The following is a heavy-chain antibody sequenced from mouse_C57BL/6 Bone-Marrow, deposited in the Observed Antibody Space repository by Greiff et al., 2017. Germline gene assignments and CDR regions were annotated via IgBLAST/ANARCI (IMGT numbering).Heavy chain of an antibody. CDR1: GYTFTSYW. D-gene: IGHD2-3*01. J-gene: IGHJ3*01. CDR3: ARSSGYYPAWFAY. CDR2: IHPNSGST. Sequence: QVQLQQPGAELVKPGASVKLSCKASGYTFTSYWMHWVKQRPGQGLEWIGMIHPNSGSTNYNEKFKSKATLTVDKSSSTAYMQLSSLTSEDSAVYYCARSSGYYPAWFAYWGQGTLVTVSA. V-gene: IGHV1-64*01.